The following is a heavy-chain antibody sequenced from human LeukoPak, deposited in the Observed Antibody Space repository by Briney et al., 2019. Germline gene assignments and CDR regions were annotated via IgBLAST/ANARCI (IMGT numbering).Heavy chain of an antibody. J-gene: IGHJ4*02. V-gene: IGHV3-53*01. CDR2: IYSGGST. CDR3: ARRAGSYSHSYDY. D-gene: IGHD2-15*01. CDR1: ELTLSSNY. Sequence: GGSLRLSCAASELTLSSNYMSWIRQAPGRGLEWVSFIYSGGSTYYADSVRGRFIISKDNSKSTLYLQMNSLRAEDTAVYYCARRAGSYSHSYDYWGQGTLVTVSS.